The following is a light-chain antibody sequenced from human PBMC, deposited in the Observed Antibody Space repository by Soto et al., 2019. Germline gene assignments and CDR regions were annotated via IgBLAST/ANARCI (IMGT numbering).Light chain of an antibody. CDR2: GSS. V-gene: IGKV3-20*01. J-gene: IGKJ2*01. CDR1: QSVSGNY. CDR3: QPYGSSPPYT. Sequence: EIVLTQSPGTLSLSPGERATLSCRASQSVSGNYLAWYQQKPGQSPRLLIYGSSDRATGIPDRFIGSGSGTHFTLTITRVETEDFAVYYCQPYGSSPPYTFGQGTMLEIK.